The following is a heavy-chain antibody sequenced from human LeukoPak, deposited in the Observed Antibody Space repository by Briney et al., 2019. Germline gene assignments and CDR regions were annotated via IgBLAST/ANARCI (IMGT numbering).Heavy chain of an antibody. CDR2: ISWNSGSI. D-gene: IGHD6-19*01. V-gene: IGHV3-9*01. J-gene: IGHJ4*02. CDR1: GFTFDDYA. Sequence: PGGSLRLSCAASGFTFDDYAMHWVRQAPGKGLEWVSGISWNSGSIGYADSVKGRFTISRDNAKNSLYLQMNSLRAEDTALYYCAKDLRSSGLFDYWGQGTLVTVSS. CDR3: AKDLRSSGLFDY.